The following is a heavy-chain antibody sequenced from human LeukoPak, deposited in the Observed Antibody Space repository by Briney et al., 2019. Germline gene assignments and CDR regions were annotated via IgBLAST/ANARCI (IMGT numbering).Heavy chain of an antibody. CDR1: GGSISSYY. J-gene: IGHJ4*02. V-gene: IGHV4-59*08. CDR2: IYYSGST. Sequence: SETLSLTCTVSGGSISSYYWSWIRQPPGKGLEWIGYIYYSGSTNYNPSLKSRVTISVDTSKNQFSLKLSSVTAADTAVYYCARQVGATFLDYWGQGTLVNVSS. CDR3: ARQVGATFLDY. D-gene: IGHD1-26*01.